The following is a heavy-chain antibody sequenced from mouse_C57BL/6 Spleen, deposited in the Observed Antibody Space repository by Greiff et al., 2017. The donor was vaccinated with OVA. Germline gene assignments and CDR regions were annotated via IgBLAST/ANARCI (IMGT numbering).Heavy chain of an antibody. CDR2: ISSGSSTI. CDR1: GFTFSDYG. D-gene: IGHD1-1*01. CDR3: ARRYYYGSRGYYFDY. V-gene: IGHV5-17*01. J-gene: IGHJ2*01. Sequence: EVQLVESGGGLVKPGGSLKLSCAASGFTFSDYGMHWVRQAPEKGLEWVAYISSGSSTIYYADTVKGRFTISRDNAKNTLFLQMTSLRSEDTAMYYCARRYYYGSRGYYFDYWGQGTTLTVSS.